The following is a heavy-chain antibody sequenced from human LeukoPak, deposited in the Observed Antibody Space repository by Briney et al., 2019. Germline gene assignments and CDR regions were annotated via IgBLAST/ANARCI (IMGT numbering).Heavy chain of an antibody. V-gene: IGHV1-18*01. CDR3: AVAMWGEDAFDI. CDR1: GYTFTSYG. D-gene: IGHD3-10*02. J-gene: IGHJ3*02. Sequence: ASVKVSCKASGYTFTSYGISWVRQAPGQGLERMGWISAYNGNTNYAQKLQGRVTMTTDTSTSTAYMELRSLRSDDTAVYYCAVAMWGEDAFDIWGQGTMVTVSS. CDR2: ISAYNGNT.